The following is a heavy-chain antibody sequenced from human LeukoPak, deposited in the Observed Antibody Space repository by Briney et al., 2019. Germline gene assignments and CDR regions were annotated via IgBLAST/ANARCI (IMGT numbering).Heavy chain of an antibody. CDR1: GFSFSRYY. Sequence: PGGSLRLSCAASGFSFSRYYMSWVRQTPGKALEWISYIPTSGISVQYADSVRGRFTASRGDAKNSLHLQMDSLRVEDTAVYYCTRAVGLGPGAHFDQWGQGALVIVSS. V-gene: IGHV3-11*01. CDR3: TRAVGLGPGAHFDQ. CDR2: IPTSGISV. J-gene: IGHJ4*02. D-gene: IGHD1-26*01.